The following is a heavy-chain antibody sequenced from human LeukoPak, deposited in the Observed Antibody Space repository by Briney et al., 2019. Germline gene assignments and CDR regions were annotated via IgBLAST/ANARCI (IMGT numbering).Heavy chain of an antibody. CDR1: GYSFTSYW. J-gene: IGHJ4*02. Sequence: PGESLKISCKGSGYSFTSYWIGWVRQMPGKGLEWMGIIYPVDSATRYSPSFQGQVTISADKSISTAYLQWSSLKASDTAMYYCARHEDMDGAGYFDYWGQGTLVTVSS. D-gene: IGHD2-15*01. CDR3: ARHEDMDGAGYFDY. CDR2: IYPVDSAT. V-gene: IGHV5-51*01.